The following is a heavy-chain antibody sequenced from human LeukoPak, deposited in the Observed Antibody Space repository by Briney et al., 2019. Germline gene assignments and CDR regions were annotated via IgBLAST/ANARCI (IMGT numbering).Heavy chain of an antibody. CDR2: ISYDGSNK. J-gene: IGHJ3*02. CDR3: AKALQSSWKAFDI. Sequence: GGSLRLSCAASGFTFSSYGMHWVRQAPGKGLEWVAVISYDGSNKYYADSVKGRFTISRDNSKNTLYLEMNSLRAEDTAVYYCAKALQSSWKAFDIWGQGTMVTVSS. CDR1: GFTFSSYG. D-gene: IGHD6-13*01. V-gene: IGHV3-30*18.